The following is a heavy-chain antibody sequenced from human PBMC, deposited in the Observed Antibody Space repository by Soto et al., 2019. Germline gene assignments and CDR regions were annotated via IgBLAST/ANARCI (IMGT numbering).Heavy chain of an antibody. CDR2: INPNSGGT. CDR3: ARSIAAAVDLDY. CDR1: GYTFTGYY. J-gene: IGHJ4*02. V-gene: IGHV1-2*02. Sequence: GASVKVSCKASGYTFTGYYMHWVRQAPGQGLEWMGWINPNSGGTNYAQKLQGRVTMTTDTSTSTAYMEVRSLRSDDTAVYYCARSIAAAVDLDYWGQGTLVTVSS. D-gene: IGHD6-13*01.